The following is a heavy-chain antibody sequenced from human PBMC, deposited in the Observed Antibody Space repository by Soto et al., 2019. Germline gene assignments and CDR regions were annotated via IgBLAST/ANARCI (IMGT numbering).Heavy chain of an antibody. CDR3: ARRYCSGGSCYSGGAFDI. D-gene: IGHD2-15*01. Sequence: SVKVSCKASGGTFSSYAISWVRQAPGQGLEWMGGIIPIFGTANYAQKFQGRVTITADESTSTAYMELSSLRSEDTAVYYCARRYCSGGSCYSGGAFDIWGQGTMVTVSS. V-gene: IGHV1-69*13. J-gene: IGHJ3*02. CDR1: GGTFSSYA. CDR2: IIPIFGTA.